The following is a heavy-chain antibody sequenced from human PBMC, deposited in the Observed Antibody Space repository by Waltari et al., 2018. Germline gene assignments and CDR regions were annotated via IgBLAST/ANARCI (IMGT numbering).Heavy chain of an antibody. CDR1: GYTFTGYS. V-gene: IGHV1-2*06. CDR3: ASDRVTMVQGAKKNKWFDP. J-gene: IGHJ5*02. CDR2: INPNRGGT. Sequence: QVQLVQSGAGVKRPGASVKVSCKASGYTFTGYSMHWVRQAPGKGLGWMGRINPNRGGTNYQRKFKGRVTMTRHTSISQAYMQLSRLKSDDTAVYYCASDRVTMVQGAKKNKWFDPRGQGTPVTVPP. D-gene: IGHD3-10*01.